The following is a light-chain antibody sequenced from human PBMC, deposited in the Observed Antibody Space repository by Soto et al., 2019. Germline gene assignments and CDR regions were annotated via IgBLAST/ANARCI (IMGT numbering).Light chain of an antibody. CDR1: SSNIGAGYD. CDR3: QSYDSRLSAYV. Sequence: QSVLTQPPSVSGAPGQRVTISCTGSSSNIGAGYDVHWYQQLPGAAPKLLIYGNSNRPSGVPDRFSGSKSGTSASLAITGLQAEDEADYCCQSYDSRLSAYVFGTGTKVTVL. V-gene: IGLV1-40*01. J-gene: IGLJ1*01. CDR2: GNS.